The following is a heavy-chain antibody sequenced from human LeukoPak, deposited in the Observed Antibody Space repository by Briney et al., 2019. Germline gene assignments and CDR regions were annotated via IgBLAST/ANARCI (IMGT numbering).Heavy chain of an antibody. CDR3: ARQGRTYYYYMDV. V-gene: IGHV4-34*01. Sequence: SETLSLTCAVYGGSFSGYYWSWIRQPPGKGLEWIGEINHSGSTNYNPSLKSRVTISVDTSKNQFSLKLSSVTAAGTAVYYCARQGRTYYYYMDVWGKGTTVTISS. CDR1: GGSFSGYY. J-gene: IGHJ6*03. CDR2: INHSGST.